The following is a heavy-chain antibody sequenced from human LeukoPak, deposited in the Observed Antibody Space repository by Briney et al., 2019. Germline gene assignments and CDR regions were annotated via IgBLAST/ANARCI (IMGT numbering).Heavy chain of an antibody. Sequence: GGSLRLSCAASGFTFSSYDMHWVRQATGKGLEWVSSISSSSSYIYYADSVKGRFTISRDNAKNSLYLQMNSLRAEDTAVYYCARDPALYSSGWFDYWGQGTLVTVSS. V-gene: IGHV3-21*01. D-gene: IGHD6-19*01. CDR1: GFTFSSYD. CDR3: ARDPALYSSGWFDY. CDR2: ISSSSSYI. J-gene: IGHJ4*02.